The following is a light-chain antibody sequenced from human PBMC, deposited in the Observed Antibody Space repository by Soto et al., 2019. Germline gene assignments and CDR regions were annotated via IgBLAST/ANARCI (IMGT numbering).Light chain of an antibody. CDR3: QHYGGSPYT. CDR1: QSVSSNY. CDR2: GAS. Sequence: EIVLTQSPGTLSLSPGERATLSCRASQSVSSNYLGWYQQKPGQAPRRLIYGASSRATGIPDRFSGSGSGTDFTLTISRLEPEDFAVYFCQHYGGSPYTFGQGTKLDIK. V-gene: IGKV3-20*01. J-gene: IGKJ2*01.